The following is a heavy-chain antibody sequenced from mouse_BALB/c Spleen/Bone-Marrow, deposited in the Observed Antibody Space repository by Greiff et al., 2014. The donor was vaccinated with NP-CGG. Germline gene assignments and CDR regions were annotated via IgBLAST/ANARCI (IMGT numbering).Heavy chain of an antibody. J-gene: IGHJ4*01. CDR1: GDSITSGY. V-gene: IGHV3-8*02. CDR3: ARAGYRYDVGYAMDY. CDR2: ISHSGST. D-gene: IGHD2-14*01. Sequence: ESGPSLVKPSQTLSLTCSVTGDSITSGYWNWIRKFPGSKLEYMGYISHSGSTYYNPSLKSRISITRDTSKNQYYLQLNSVTTEDTATYYCARAGYRYDVGYAMDYWGQGTSVTVSS.